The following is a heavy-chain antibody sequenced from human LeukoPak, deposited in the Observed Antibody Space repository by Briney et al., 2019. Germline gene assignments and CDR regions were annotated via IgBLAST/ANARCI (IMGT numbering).Heavy chain of an antibody. J-gene: IGHJ4*02. CDR1: GGSISSSNYY. CDR2: IYYTGNT. CDR3: AGGVSSYHLDY. D-gene: IGHD1-26*01. Sequence: SETLSLTCTVSGGSISSSNYYWGWIRQPPGKGLEWIGRIYYTGNTYYNPSLKSRVTLFVDTSKKQFSLNLSSVTAADTAVYYCAGGVSSYHLDYWGQGTLVTVSP. V-gene: IGHV4-39*01.